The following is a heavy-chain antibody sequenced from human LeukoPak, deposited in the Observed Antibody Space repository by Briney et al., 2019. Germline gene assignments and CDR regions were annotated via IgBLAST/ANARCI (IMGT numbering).Heavy chain of an antibody. CDR3: ARDLFYYDSSDAFDI. J-gene: IGHJ3*02. Sequence: SETLSLTCTVSGGSISSSSYYWGWIRQPPGKGLEWIGSIYYSGSTYYSPSLKSRVTISVDTSKNQFSLKLSSVTAADTAVYYCARDLFYYDSSDAFDIWGQGTMVTVSS. D-gene: IGHD3-22*01. V-gene: IGHV4-39*07. CDR1: GGSISSSSYY. CDR2: IYYSGST.